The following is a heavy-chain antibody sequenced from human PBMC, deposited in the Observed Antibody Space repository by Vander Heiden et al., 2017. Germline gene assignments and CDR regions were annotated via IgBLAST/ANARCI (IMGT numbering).Heavy chain of an antibody. D-gene: IGHD2-21*02. CDR3: ARDCGGDCYPTDAFDI. Sequence: EVPLVESGGGLDKPGGSLRLSCADSGLTFSSYRVKWVRQAPGKGLEWVSSISSSSSYIYYADSVKGRFTISRDNAKNSLYLQMNSLRAEDTAVYYCARDCGGDCYPTDAFDIWGQGTMVTVSS. J-gene: IGHJ3*02. CDR2: ISSSSSYI. CDR1: GLTFSSYR. V-gene: IGHV3-21*01.